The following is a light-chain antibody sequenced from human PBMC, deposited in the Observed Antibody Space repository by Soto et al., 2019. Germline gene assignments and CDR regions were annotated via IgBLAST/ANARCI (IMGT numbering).Light chain of an antibody. Sequence: LTQPASLSGSPGESITICCTGTSSDVCGYNYVSWYQQHPGKAPKLMIYEVSNRPSGVSNRFSGSKSGNTASLTISGLQAEDEADYYCSSYTSSSTLPYVFGTGTKVTVL. J-gene: IGLJ1*01. CDR3: SSYTSSSTLPYV. V-gene: IGLV2-14*01. CDR2: EVS. CDR1: SSDVCGYNY.